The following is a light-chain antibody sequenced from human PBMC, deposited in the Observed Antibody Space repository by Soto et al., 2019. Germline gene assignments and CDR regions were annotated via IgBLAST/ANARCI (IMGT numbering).Light chain of an antibody. V-gene: IGKV3-20*01. CDR2: GAS. CDR3: QQYGSSSQT. CDR1: QSVSRN. J-gene: IGKJ1*01. Sequence: EIVLTQSPCTLSWSVGERATLSCRASQSVSRNLAWYQQKPGKAPKLLIYGASSRDTGIPARFSGSGSGTEFTLTISRLEPEDFAVYYCQQYGSSSQTFGQGTKVDIK.